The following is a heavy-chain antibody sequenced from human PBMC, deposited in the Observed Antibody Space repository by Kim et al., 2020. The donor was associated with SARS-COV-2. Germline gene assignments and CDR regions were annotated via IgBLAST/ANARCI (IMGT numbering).Heavy chain of an antibody. CDR2: ISGSGGST. V-gene: IGHV3-23*01. CDR3: AKRSGSGYYGSGSYYTPYYFDY. J-gene: IGHJ4*02. Sequence: GGSLRLSCAASGFTFSSYAMSWVRQAPGKGLEWVSAISGSGGSTYYADSVKGRFTISRDNSKNTLYLQMNSLRAEDTAVYYCAKRSGSGYYGSGSYYTPYYFDYWGQGTLVTVSS. D-gene: IGHD3-10*01. CDR1: GFTFSSYA.